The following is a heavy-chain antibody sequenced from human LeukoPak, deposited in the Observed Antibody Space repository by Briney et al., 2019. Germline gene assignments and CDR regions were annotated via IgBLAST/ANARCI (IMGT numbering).Heavy chain of an antibody. CDR2: IYYSGST. V-gene: IGHV4-59*01. CDR1: GGSISSYY. CDR3: ARNGPPYYYGSGSYSSYYYMDV. Sequence: PSETLSLTCTVSGGSISSYYWSWIRQPPGKGLEWIGYIYYSGSTNYNPSLKSRVTISVDTSKNQFSLKLSSVTAADTAVYYCARNGPPYYYGSGSYSSYYYMDVWGKGTTVTVSS. J-gene: IGHJ6*03. D-gene: IGHD3-10*01.